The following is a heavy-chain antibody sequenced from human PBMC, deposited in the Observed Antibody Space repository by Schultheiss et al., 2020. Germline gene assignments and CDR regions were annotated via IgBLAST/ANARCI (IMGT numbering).Heavy chain of an antibody. D-gene: IGHD3-16*02. Sequence: SLKISCAASGFTFDDYAMHWVRQAPGKGLEWVSGISWNSGSIGYADSVKGRFTISRDNAKNSLYLQMNSLRAEDTALYYCARGLIWGSYRLDYWGQGTLVTVSS. CDR2: ISWNSGSI. J-gene: IGHJ4*02. CDR1: GFTFDDYA. CDR3: ARGLIWGSYRLDY. V-gene: IGHV3-9*01.